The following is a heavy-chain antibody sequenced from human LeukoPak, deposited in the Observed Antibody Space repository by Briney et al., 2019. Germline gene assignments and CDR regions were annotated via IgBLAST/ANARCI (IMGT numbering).Heavy chain of an antibody. CDR1: GFTFSSYA. Sequence: PGGSLRLSCAASGFTFSSYATSWVRQAPGKGLEGVSPISGSGSSTYYADSVKGRFTISRDNSKNTLYLQMNSLRAEDTAVYYCAKDRNSGWFNWYFDLWGRGTLVTVSS. D-gene: IGHD6-19*01. J-gene: IGHJ2*01. V-gene: IGHV3-23*01. CDR3: AKDRNSGWFNWYFDL. CDR2: ISGSGSST.